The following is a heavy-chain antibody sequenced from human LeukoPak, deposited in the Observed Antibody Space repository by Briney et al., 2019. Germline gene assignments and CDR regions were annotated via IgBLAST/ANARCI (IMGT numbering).Heavy chain of an antibody. CDR2: IWFDGSNA. Sequence: GGSLRLSCAASGFTFSACAMHWVRQAPGKGLEWVAVIWFDGSNAYYADSVKGRFTISRDNSKSTLNLQMNSLRAEDTAVYYCARGSFYFRDYYIDVWGKGNTGTGSS. CDR3: ARGSFYFRDYYIDV. J-gene: IGHJ6*03. CDR1: GFTFSACA. D-gene: IGHD3-10*01. V-gene: IGHV3-33*01.